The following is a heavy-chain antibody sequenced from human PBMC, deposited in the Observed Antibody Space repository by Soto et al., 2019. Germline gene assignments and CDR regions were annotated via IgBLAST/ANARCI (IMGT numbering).Heavy chain of an antibody. Sequence: PGVSLRLSCAASGFTFSSYWMSWVRQAPGKGLEWVANIKQEGSEKYYVDSVKGRFTISRDNAKNSLYLQMNSLRAEDTAVYYCARTPFKPNCTNGVCYLYNWFDPWGQGTRVNVS. J-gene: IGHJ5*02. CDR1: GFTFSSYW. V-gene: IGHV3-7*01. D-gene: IGHD2-8*01. CDR3: ARTPFKPNCTNGVCYLYNWFDP. CDR2: IKQEGSEK.